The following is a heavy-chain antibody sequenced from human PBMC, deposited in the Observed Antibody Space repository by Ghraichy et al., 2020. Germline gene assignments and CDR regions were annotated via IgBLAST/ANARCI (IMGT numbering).Heavy chain of an antibody. CDR1: GGSISSSSYY. Sequence: SETLSLTCTVSGGSISSSSYYWGWIRQPPGKGLEWIGSIYYSGSTYYNPSLKSRVTISVDTSKNQFSLKLSSVTAADTAVYYCARQEPGDLYSSGWYAFDYWGQGTLVTVSS. CDR3: ARQEPGDLYSSGWYAFDY. D-gene: IGHD6-19*01. CDR2: IYYSGST. J-gene: IGHJ4*02. V-gene: IGHV4-39*01.